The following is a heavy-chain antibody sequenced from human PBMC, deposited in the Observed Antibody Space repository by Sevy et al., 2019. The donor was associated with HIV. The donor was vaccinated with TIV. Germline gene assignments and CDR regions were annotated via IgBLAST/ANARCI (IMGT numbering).Heavy chain of an antibody. CDR2: VYYTGGT. J-gene: IGHJ3*02. Sequence: SETLSLTCTVSGGSINSDHWNWIRQPPGKGLEWIGYVYYTGGTNYNPSLKNRVTISVDRTKNQFSLKLTSVTAADTAEYYWAGRNDFDIWGQGTMVTVSS. CDR1: GGSINSDH. V-gene: IGHV4-59*08. CDR3: AGRNDFDI.